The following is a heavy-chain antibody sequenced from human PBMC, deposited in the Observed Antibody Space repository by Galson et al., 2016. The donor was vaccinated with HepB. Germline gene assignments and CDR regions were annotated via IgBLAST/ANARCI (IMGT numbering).Heavy chain of an antibody. CDR1: GYSFATYW. CDR2: IYPGDSDT. CDR3: ATQGAYGDYGRWYFDL. Sequence: SGAEVKKAGESLKISCEGSGYSFATYWIGWVRQMPGKGLEWMGIIYPGDSDTRYSPSFQGQVTISADKSISTAYLQWSSLKASDTAMYYCATQGAYGDYGRWYFDLWGRGTLVTVSS. D-gene: IGHD4-17*01. V-gene: IGHV5-51*03. J-gene: IGHJ2*01.